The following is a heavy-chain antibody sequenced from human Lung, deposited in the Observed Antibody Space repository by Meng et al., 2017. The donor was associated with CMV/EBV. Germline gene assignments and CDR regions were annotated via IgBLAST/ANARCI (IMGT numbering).Heavy chain of an antibody. Sequence: GGSLRLSCAASGFSFSTSWMSWVRRAPGKGLEWVANIYQDGNEKYYVESVRGRFTISRANAKNSLYLQMNSLRAEDTAVYFCAKEIDPAVAGNQGYFDYWGQGTTVTVSS. J-gene: IGHJ4*03. V-gene: IGHV3-7*01. CDR2: IYQDGNEK. CDR3: AKEIDPAVAGNQGYFDY. CDR1: GFSFSTSW. D-gene: IGHD6-19*01.